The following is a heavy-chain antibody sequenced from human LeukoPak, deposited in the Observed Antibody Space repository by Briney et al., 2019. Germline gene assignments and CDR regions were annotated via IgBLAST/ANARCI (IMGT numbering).Heavy chain of an antibody. J-gene: IGHJ3*02. CDR2: ISSSSSYI. Sequence: GSLSLSCAASGFTFSSYSMNWVRQAPGKGLEWVSSISSSSSYIYYADSVKGRFTISRDNAKNSLYLQMNSLRAEDTAVYYCARDTKEQGGVAFDIWGQGTMVTVSS. CDR3: ARDTKEQGGVAFDI. CDR1: GFTFSSYS. V-gene: IGHV3-21*01. D-gene: IGHD1/OR15-1a*01.